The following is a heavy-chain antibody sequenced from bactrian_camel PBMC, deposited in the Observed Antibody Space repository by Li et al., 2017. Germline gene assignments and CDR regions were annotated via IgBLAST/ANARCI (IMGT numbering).Heavy chain of an antibody. CDR2: VNTDGGP. V-gene: IGHV3S53*01. CDR3: AAVGCCGSYCLTGGQYNFRH. J-gene: IGHJ4*01. D-gene: IGHD2*01. CDR1: GDIISRYC. Sequence: HVQLVESGGGSVQVGGSPRLSCVASGDIISRYCMGWFRQIPDKEREGVAGVNTDGGPIYTNSAKGRFTISKDNAENTLYLQMNNLKPEDSAIYYCAAVGCCGSYCLTGGQYNFRHWGQGTQVTVS.